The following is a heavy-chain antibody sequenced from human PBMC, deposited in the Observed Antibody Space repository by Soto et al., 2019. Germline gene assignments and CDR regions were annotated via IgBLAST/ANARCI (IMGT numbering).Heavy chain of an antibody. Sequence: GGSLRLSCAASGFTFTSYSMNWIRQAPGKGLEWVSYIRGTTHYADSVKGRFTISRDNARSSLYLQMNSLRADDTAVYYCARDDSFAFDIWGQGTMVTVSS. CDR1: GFTFTSYS. D-gene: IGHD2-21*01. V-gene: IGHV3-48*01. CDR2: IRGTT. J-gene: IGHJ3*02. CDR3: ARDDSFAFDI.